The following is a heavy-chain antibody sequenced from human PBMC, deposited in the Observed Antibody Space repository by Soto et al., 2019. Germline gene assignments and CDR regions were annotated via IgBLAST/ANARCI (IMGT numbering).Heavy chain of an antibody. Sequence: ASVKVSCKASGYTFTSYYMHWVRQAPGQGLEWMGIINPSGGSTSFPQKFQGRVTMTRDTSTSTVYMELSSLRSDDTAVYYCTLGFGALLWPSLFDYWHQETLVTASS. CDR1: GYTFTSYY. CDR2: INPSGGST. D-gene: IGHD3-10*01. V-gene: IGHV1-46*03. CDR3: TLGFGALLWPSLFDY. J-gene: IGHJ4*02.